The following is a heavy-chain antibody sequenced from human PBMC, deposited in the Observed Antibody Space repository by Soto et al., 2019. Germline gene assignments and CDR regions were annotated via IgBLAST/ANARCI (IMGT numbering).Heavy chain of an antibody. CDR2: ISSSSSYI. D-gene: IGHD2-15*01. Sequence: EVQLVESGGGLVKPGGSLRLSCAASGFTFSSYSLSWVRQAPGKGLEWVSSISSSSSYIYYADSVKGRFTISRDNAKNALYLQMNSLRAEDKAVYYCARPKTHCTGGNCFPDYWGQGTLVTVSS. CDR1: GFTFSSYS. V-gene: IGHV3-21*01. CDR3: ARPKTHCTGGNCFPDY. J-gene: IGHJ4*02.